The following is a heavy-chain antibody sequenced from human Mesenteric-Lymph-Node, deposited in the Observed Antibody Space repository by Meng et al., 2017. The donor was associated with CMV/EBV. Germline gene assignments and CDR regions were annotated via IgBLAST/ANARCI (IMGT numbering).Heavy chain of an antibody. CDR1: GFSLSTYGVG. D-gene: IGHD3-10*01. V-gene: IGHV2-5*02. CDR3: AHRGGSGSYYQ. CDR2: IYWDDDK. J-gene: IGHJ1*01. Sequence: QITLKVSSPTLDKPTQTLTMTCTFSGFSLSTYGVGIDWIRQHTGKALEWLALIYWDDDKRYNPSLKSRLTIPRHTHKNQVVLTMTNMDPVDTATYYCAHRGGSGSYYQWGQGTLVTVSS.